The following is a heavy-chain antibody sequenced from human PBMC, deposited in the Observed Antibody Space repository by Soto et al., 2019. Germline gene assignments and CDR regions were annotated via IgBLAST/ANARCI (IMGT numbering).Heavy chain of an antibody. CDR2: ISAYNGNT. CDR3: ARYSAYDFWSCYSYWYFDL. CDR1: GYTFTSYG. D-gene: IGHD3-3*01. Sequence: ASVKVSCKASGYTFTSYGISWVRQAPGQGLEWMGWISAYNGNTNYAQKLQGRVTMTTDTSTSTAYMELRSLRSDDTAVYYCARYSAYDFWSCYSYWYFDLWGRGTLVPVSS. J-gene: IGHJ2*01. V-gene: IGHV1-18*01.